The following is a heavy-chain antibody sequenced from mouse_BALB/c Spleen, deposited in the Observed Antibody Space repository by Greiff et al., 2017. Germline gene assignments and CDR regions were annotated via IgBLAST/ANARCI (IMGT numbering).Heavy chain of an antibody. D-gene: IGHD1-2*01. Sequence: EVQGVESGGGLVQPGGSLKLSCAASGFTFSSYTMSWVRQTPEKRLEWVAYISNGGGSTYYPDTVKGRFTISRDNAKNTLYLQMSSLKSEDTAMYYCARHRTTATYFDVWGAGTTVTVSS. CDR1: GFTFSSYT. V-gene: IGHV5-12-2*01. CDR2: ISNGGGST. CDR3: ARHRTTATYFDV. J-gene: IGHJ1*01.